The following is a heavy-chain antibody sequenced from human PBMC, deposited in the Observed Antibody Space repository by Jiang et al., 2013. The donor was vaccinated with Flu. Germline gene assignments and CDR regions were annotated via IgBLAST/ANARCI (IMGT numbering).Heavy chain of an antibody. CDR3: ASGDYYGSGSYYLGVDY. CDR1: GGTFSSYA. Sequence: SGAEVKKLGSSVKVSCKASGGTFSSYAISWVRQAPGQGLEWMGGIIPIFGTANYAQKFQGRVTITADESTSTAYMELSSLRSEDTAVYYCASGDYYGSGSYYLGVDYWGQGTLVTVSS. D-gene: IGHD3-10*01. J-gene: IGHJ4*02. CDR2: IIPIFGTA. V-gene: IGHV1-69*01.